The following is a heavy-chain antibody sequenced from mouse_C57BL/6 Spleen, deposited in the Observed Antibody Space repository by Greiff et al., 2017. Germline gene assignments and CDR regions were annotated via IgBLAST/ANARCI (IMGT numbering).Heavy chain of an antibody. Sequence: QVQLQQPGAELVKPGASVKLSCKASGYTFTSYWMHWVKQRPGQGLEWIGMIHPNSGSTNYNEKFKSKATLTVDKSSSTAYMQLSSLTSEDSAVYYCARPHYDYPWFAYWGQGTLVTVSA. CDR3: ARPHYDYPWFAY. CDR2: IHPNSGST. V-gene: IGHV1-64*01. D-gene: IGHD2-4*01. J-gene: IGHJ3*01. CDR1: GYTFTSYW.